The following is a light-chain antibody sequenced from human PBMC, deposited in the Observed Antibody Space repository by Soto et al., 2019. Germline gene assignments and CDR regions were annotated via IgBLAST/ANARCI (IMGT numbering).Light chain of an antibody. V-gene: IGKV1-17*03. Sequence: DIQMPQSPSAMSASVGDTVTITCRARQGISNYLAWFQQKPGKVPKRVIYGASSFQSVIPPRFRVSASGTEFNLTISSLQPEYFATYYCLQHYTFPLTFGGGTKVEI. CDR2: GAS. CDR1: QGISNY. CDR3: LQHYTFPLT. J-gene: IGKJ4*01.